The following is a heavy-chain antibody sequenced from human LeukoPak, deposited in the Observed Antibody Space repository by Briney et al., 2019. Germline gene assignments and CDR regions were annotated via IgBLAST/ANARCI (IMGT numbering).Heavy chain of an antibody. CDR2: IKQDGSEQ. J-gene: IGHJ6*03. CDR1: GFTFSSYW. CDR3: ARDLLSNSSWYGIGDYYYYYMDV. D-gene: IGHD6-13*01. Sequence: GGSLRLSCAASGFTFSSYWMSWVRQAPGKGLEWVTNIKQDGSEQYYVDSVKGRFTISRDNAKNSLYLQMNSLRAEDTAVYYCARDLLSNSSWYGIGDYYYYYMDVWGKGTTVTVSS. V-gene: IGHV3-7*01.